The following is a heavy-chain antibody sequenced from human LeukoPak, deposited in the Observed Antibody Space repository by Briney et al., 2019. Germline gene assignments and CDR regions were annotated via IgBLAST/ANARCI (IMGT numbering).Heavy chain of an antibody. Sequence: GGSLRLSCAASGFTFSSYGMSWVRQAPGKGLEWVSAISGSGGSTYYADSVKGRFTISRDNSKNTLYLQMNSLRAEDTAVYYCATGRGYSYGVFDYWGQGTLVTVSS. CDR1: GFTFSSYG. CDR2: ISGSGGST. D-gene: IGHD5-18*01. CDR3: ATGRGYSYGVFDY. J-gene: IGHJ4*02. V-gene: IGHV3-23*01.